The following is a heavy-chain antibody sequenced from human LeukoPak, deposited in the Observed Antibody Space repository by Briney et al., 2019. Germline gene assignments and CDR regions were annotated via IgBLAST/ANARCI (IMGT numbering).Heavy chain of an antibody. CDR3: ARDNFGVVISVFDP. Sequence: ASVKVSCKASEYTFTSYYIHWVRQAPGQGLEWMGIVIPSGGSTTYAQTFQGRVTMTRDTSTRTVYMELSSLRSEDTAVYYCARDNFGVVISVFDPWGQGTLVTVSS. D-gene: IGHD3-3*01. CDR2: VIPSGGST. CDR1: EYTFTSYY. V-gene: IGHV1-46*01. J-gene: IGHJ5*02.